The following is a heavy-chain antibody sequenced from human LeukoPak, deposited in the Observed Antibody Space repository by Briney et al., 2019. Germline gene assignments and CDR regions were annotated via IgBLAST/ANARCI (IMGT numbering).Heavy chain of an antibody. V-gene: IGHV4-61*02. Sequence: PSETLSLTCTVSGGSISSGSYYWSWIRQPTGKGLEWIGRIYTSGSTNYNPSLKSRVTISVDTSKNQFSLKLSSVTAADTAVYYCASQRSGPPSFDYWGQGTLVTVSS. CDR3: ASQRSGPPSFDY. CDR2: IYTSGST. CDR1: GGSISSGSYY. D-gene: IGHD3-10*01. J-gene: IGHJ4*02.